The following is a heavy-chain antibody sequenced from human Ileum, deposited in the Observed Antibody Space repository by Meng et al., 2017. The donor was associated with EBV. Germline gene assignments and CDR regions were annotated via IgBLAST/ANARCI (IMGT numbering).Heavy chain of an antibody. CDR2: IYHSGST. CDR3: ARTGVGLAFDY. CDR1: GDSMTNNNW. Sequence: VHPRESRPGLGTSPASLSLPCGVSGDSMTNNNWWTWVRQPPGKGLEWIGEIYHSGSTNYNPSLQSRATISVDMSKKQFSLKLRSVTAADTAVYYCARTGVGLAFDYWGLGTLVTVSS. V-gene: IGHV4-4*03. J-gene: IGHJ4*02. D-gene: IGHD2-8*01.